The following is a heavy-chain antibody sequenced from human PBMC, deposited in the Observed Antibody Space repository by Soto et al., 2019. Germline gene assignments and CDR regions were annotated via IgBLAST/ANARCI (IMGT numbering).Heavy chain of an antibody. CDR1: GFTFSGSS. CDR3: GRGPRHCSGGGCYSIDY. J-gene: IGHJ4*02. CDR2: IRNKANSYAT. D-gene: IGHD2-15*01. Sequence: EVQLVESGGGLVQPGGSLKLSCAASGFTFSGSSVHWVRQASGKGLEWVGRIRNKANSYATAYAASVRGRFTISRDDSKNTAFLQMNSLNTEDTAVYYCGRGPRHCSGGGCYSIDYWGRGTLVTVSS. V-gene: IGHV3-73*02.